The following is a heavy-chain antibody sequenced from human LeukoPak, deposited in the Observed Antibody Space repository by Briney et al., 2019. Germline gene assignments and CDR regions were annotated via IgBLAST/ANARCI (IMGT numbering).Heavy chain of an antibody. CDR1: GFTFSIYG. Sequence: GGSLRLSCAASGFTFSIYGMHWVRQAPGKGLEWVAIISYDGSKKYYADSVKGRFSISRDNSKNTLSLQMNSLRAEDTAVYYCAKDMGYYYGSGSYPPENDYWGQGTLVTVSS. CDR2: ISYDGSKK. V-gene: IGHV3-30*18. CDR3: AKDMGYYYGSGSYPPENDY. D-gene: IGHD3-10*01. J-gene: IGHJ4*02.